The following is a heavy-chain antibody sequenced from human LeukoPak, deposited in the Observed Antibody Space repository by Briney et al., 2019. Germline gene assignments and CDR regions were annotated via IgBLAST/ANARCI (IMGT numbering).Heavy chain of an antibody. V-gene: IGHV3-23*01. CDR3: AKLNGVAIIRGESGFDY. CDR1: GFTFSNYA. J-gene: IGHJ4*02. Sequence: PGGSLRLSCAASGFTFSNYAISWVRQAPGKGLEWVTGISGSGTTTYFADSVKGRFTISRDNSDDTVYLQVNSLRAEDTALYYCAKLNGVAIIRGESGFDYWGQGTLVTVSS. CDR2: ISGSGTTT. D-gene: IGHD3-10*01.